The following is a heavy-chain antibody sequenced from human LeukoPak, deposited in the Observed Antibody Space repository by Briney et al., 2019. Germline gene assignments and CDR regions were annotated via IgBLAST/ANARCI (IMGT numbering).Heavy chain of an antibody. CDR3: ARDHLLEVAIDY. V-gene: IGHV4-38-2*02. CDR2: IFHTGST. D-gene: IGHD3-3*01. J-gene: IGHJ4*02. CDR1: GYSISSGYY. Sequence: SETLSLTCTVSGYSISSGYYWAWIRQPPGKGLEWIGSIFHTGSTYHNPSLKSRVTISVDTSKNQFSLKLNSVTAADTAVYYCARDHLLEVAIDYWGQGTLVTVPS.